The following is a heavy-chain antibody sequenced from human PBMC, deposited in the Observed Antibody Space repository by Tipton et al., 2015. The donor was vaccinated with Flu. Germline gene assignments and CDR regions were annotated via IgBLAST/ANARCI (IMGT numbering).Heavy chain of an antibody. Sequence: LRLSCNVSGDSIGSYYWSWIRQPPGKGLEWIGFVEYSGSTSYNPSLKSRVPISVDTSKNQFSLRLTSVTAADTAVYYCARDGFPFYWGQGTLVTVSS. V-gene: IGHV4-59*01. CDR3: ARDGFPFY. J-gene: IGHJ4*02. D-gene: IGHD3-10*01. CDR1: GDSIGSYY. CDR2: VEYSGST.